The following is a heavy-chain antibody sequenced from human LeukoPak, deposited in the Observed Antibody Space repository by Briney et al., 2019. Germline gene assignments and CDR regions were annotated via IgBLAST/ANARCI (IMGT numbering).Heavy chain of an antibody. J-gene: IGHJ5*02. CDR3: ATCSGGSCPFDP. V-gene: IGHV4-34*01. CDR1: GGSFSGYY. CDR2: INHSGST. Sequence: SETLSLTCAVYGGSFSGYYWSWIRQPPGKGLEWIGEINHSGSTNYNPSLKSRVTISVDTSKNQFSLKLSSVTAADTAVYYCATCSGGSCPFDPWGQGTLVTVSS. D-gene: IGHD2-15*01.